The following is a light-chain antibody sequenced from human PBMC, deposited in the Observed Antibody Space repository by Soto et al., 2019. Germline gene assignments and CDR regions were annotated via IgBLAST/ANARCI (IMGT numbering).Light chain of an antibody. Sequence: EIVLTQSPGTLSLSPGERATLSCRASQSVSSSYLAWYQQKPGQAPRLLIYDASSRATVIPDRFSGSGSGTDFTITISRLEHEDFAVYYCQHYGSAPQTFGQGTKVELK. J-gene: IGKJ1*01. CDR1: QSVSSSY. CDR3: QHYGSAPQT. V-gene: IGKV3-20*01. CDR2: DAS.